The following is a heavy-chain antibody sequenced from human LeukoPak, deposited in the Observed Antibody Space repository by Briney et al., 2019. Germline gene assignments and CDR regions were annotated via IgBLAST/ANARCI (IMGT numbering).Heavy chain of an antibody. Sequence: SETLSLTCTVSGGSISSSRYYWGRIRQPPGKGLEWIGSIYYSGSTYYNPSLKSRVTISVDTSKNQFALKLSSVTAADTAVYYCARDTKLRYFDWSPNWFDPWGQGTLVTVSS. D-gene: IGHD3-9*01. CDR2: IYYSGST. CDR1: GGSISSSRYY. CDR3: ARDTKLRYFDWSPNWFDP. J-gene: IGHJ5*02. V-gene: IGHV4-39*06.